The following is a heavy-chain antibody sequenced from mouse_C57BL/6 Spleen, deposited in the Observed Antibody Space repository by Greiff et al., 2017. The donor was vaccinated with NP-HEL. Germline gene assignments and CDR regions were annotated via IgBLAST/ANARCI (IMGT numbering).Heavy chain of an antibody. V-gene: IGHV1-62-2*01. J-gene: IGHJ4*01. CDR1: GYTFTEYT. CDR3: ARHEGNYYGSSYDYYAMDY. Sequence: VQLQQSGAELVKPGASVQLSCKASGYTFTEYTIHWVKQRSGQGLEWIGWFYPGSGSIKYNEKFKDKATLTADKSSSTVYMELSRLTSEDSAVYVCARHEGNYYGSSYDYYAMDYWGQGTSVTVSS. D-gene: IGHD1-1*01. CDR2: FYPGSGSI.